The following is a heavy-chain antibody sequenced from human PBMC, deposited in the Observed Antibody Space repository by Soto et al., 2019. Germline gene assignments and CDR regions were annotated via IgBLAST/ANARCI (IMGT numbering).Heavy chain of an antibody. CDR3: ARDLGYCSSTSCRDYYGMDV. J-gene: IGHJ6*02. V-gene: IGHV3-7*03. CDR1: GFSFSSYW. D-gene: IGHD2-2*03. CDR2: IKQDGSEK. Sequence: GGSLRLSCAASGFSFSSYWMSWVRQAPGKGLEWVANIKQDGSEKYYVDSVKGRFTISRDNAKNSLYLQMNSLRAEDTAVYYCARDLGYCSSTSCRDYYGMDVWGQGTTVTV.